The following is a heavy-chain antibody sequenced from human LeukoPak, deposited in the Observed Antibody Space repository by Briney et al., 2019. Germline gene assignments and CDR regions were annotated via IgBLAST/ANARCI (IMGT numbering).Heavy chain of an antibody. J-gene: IGHJ4*02. D-gene: IGHD5-12*01. Sequence: GRSLRLSCAASGFTFDDYGMSWVRQAPGKGLEWVSGINWNGGSTGYADSVKGRFTISRDNAKNSLYLQMNSLRAEDTALYYCARGSGYSGYDEVFDYWGQGTLVTVSS. CDR3: ARGSGYSGYDEVFDY. CDR2: INWNGGST. CDR1: GFTFDDYG. V-gene: IGHV3-20*04.